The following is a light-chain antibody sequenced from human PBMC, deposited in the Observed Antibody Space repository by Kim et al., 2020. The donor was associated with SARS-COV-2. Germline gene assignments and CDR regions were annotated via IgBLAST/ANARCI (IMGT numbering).Light chain of an antibody. Sequence: PGQSITISCTGTSSDVGGYNDVSWYQQHPGKAPKLMIYDVSKRPSGVSNRFSGSKSGNTASLTISGLQAEDEADYYCSSYTSSSRVFGGGTKLTVL. CDR1: SSDVGGYND. CDR2: DVS. J-gene: IGLJ3*02. CDR3: SSYTSSSRV. V-gene: IGLV2-14*04.